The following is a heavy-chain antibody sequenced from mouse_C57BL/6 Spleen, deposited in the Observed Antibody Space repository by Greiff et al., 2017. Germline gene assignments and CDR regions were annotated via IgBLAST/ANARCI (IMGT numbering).Heavy chain of an antibody. J-gene: IGHJ1*03. CDR1: GYTFTSYW. V-gene: IGHV1-53*01. D-gene: IGHD2-1*01. CDR2: INPSNGGT. CDR3: AREESYYCNSRYFDV. Sequence: QVQLQQPGTELVKPGASVKLSCKASGYTFTSYWMHWVKQRPGQGLEWIGNINPSNGGTNYNEKFKSKDTLTVDKSSSPAYLQLSSLTSEDSAVXDCAREESYYCNSRYFDVWGTGTTVTVSS.